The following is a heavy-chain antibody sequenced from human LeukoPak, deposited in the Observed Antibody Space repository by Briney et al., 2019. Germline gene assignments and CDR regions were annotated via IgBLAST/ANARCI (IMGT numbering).Heavy chain of an antibody. D-gene: IGHD3-22*01. CDR3: ARDRSSGYSPYFGY. V-gene: IGHV4-59*01. J-gene: IGHJ4*02. CDR2: IYYSGST. Sequence: SETLSLTCTVSGGSISSYYWSWIRQPPGEGLEWIGYIYYSGSTNYNPSLKSRVTISVDTSKNQFSLKLSSVTAADTAVYYCARDRSSGYSPYFGYWGQGTLVTVSS. CDR1: GGSISSYY.